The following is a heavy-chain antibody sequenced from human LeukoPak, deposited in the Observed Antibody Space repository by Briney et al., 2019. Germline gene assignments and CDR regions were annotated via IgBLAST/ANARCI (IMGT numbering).Heavy chain of an antibody. CDR2: IYYSGST. D-gene: IGHD6-19*01. CDR1: GGSISSSSYY. V-gene: IGHV4-39*02. J-gene: IGHJ4*02. Sequence: SETLSLTCTVSGGSISSSSYYWGWIRQPPGKGLEWIGSIYYSGSTYYNPSLKSRVTISVDTSKNQFSLKLSSVTAADTAVYYCARDGEPFISSGWYDYWGQGTLVTVSS. CDR3: ARDGEPFISSGWYDY.